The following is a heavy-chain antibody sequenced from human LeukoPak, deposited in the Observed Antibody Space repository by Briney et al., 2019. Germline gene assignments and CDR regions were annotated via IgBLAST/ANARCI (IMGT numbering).Heavy chain of an antibody. CDR1: GGSISSYY. CDR2: IYTSGST. Sequence: SETLSLTCTVSGGSISSYYWSWIRQPAGKGLEWIGRIYTSGSTNYNPSLKSRVTMSVDTSKNQFSLKLSSVTAADTAVYYCARDDSFLLLRGYSYYGRDVWGKGTTVTVSS. CDR3: ARDDSFLLLRGYSYYGRDV. D-gene: IGHD2-15*01. J-gene: IGHJ6*04. V-gene: IGHV4-4*07.